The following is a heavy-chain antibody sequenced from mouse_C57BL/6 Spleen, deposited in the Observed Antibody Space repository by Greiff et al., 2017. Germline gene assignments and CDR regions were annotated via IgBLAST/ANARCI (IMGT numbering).Heavy chain of an antibody. CDR1: GFSLSTFGMG. J-gene: IGHJ4*01. CDR3: ARVGYGYDCYYYAMDY. D-gene: IGHD2-2*01. CDR2: IWWDDDK. V-gene: IGHV8-8*01. Sequence: QVQLKESGPGILQPSQTLSLTCSFSGFSLSTFGMGVGWIRQPSGKGLEWLAHIWWDDDKYYNPALKSRLTIAKDTSKNQVFLKIANVDTADTATYYCARVGYGYDCYYYAMDYWGQGTSVTVSS.